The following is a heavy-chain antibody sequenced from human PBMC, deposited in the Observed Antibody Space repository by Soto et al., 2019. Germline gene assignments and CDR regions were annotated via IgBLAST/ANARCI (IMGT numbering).Heavy chain of an antibody. CDR1: GGSFSGYY. Sequence: SETLSLTCAVYGGSFSGYYWNWIRQPPGKGLEWIGEIDHSGYTNYNPSLKSRVTISVDTSKNQFSLRLTSVTAADTAVYYCARVRDWFDPVGQGTLVTV. CDR2: IDHSGYT. D-gene: IGHD3-3*01. J-gene: IGHJ5*02. V-gene: IGHV4-34*01. CDR3: ARVRDWFDP.